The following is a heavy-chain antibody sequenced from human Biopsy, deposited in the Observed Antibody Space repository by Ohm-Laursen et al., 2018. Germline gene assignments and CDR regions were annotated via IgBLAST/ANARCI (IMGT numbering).Heavy chain of an antibody. Sequence: SLRLSCAASGFTFNNYSMQWVRQAPGKGLEWVAFIFYDESNTYYADSVKGRFTISRDNSRDTLYLQMSSLRAEDTAVYYCAKDRYNYTPIGGFSMDVWGQGTTVTVSS. CDR1: GFTFNNYS. V-gene: IGHV3-30*18. CDR2: IFYDESNT. D-gene: IGHD5-18*01. CDR3: AKDRYNYTPIGGFSMDV. J-gene: IGHJ6*02.